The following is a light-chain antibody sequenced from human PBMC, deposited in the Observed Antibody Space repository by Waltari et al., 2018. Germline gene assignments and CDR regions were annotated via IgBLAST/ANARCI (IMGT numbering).Light chain of an antibody. Sequence: ELVMTQSPATLSVSPGERAPLSCRASQSVSSNLAWYQQKPGQAPRLLIYGASTRATGIPARFSGSGSGTEFTLTISSLQSEDFAVYYCQQYNNWLTWTFGQGTKVEIK. CDR3: QQYNNWLTWT. CDR1: QSVSSN. J-gene: IGKJ1*01. CDR2: GAS. V-gene: IGKV3-15*01.